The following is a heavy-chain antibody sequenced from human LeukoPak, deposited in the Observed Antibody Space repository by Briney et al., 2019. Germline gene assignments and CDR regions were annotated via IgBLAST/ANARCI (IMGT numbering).Heavy chain of an antibody. CDR1: GGSISSYY. CDR2: IYTSGST. CDR3: ARKSIVAAGRKPYDY. Sequence: SETLSLTCTVSGGSISSYYWSWIRQPAGKGLEWIGRIYTSGSTNYNPSLKSQVTMSVDTSKNQFSLKLSSVTAADTAVYYCARKSIVAAGRKPYDYWDQGTLVTVSP. D-gene: IGHD6-13*01. J-gene: IGHJ4*02. V-gene: IGHV4-4*07.